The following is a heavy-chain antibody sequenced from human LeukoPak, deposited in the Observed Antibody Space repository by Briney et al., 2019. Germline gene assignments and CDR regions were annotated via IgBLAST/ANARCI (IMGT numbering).Heavy chain of an antibody. D-gene: IGHD3-22*01. CDR1: GGSISSSSYY. J-gene: IGHJ5*02. V-gene: IGHV4-39*01. CDR2: ICYSGST. Sequence: SETPSLTCTVSGGSISSSSYYWGWIRQPPGKGLEWIGSICYSGSTYYNPSLKSRVTISVDTSKNQFSLKLSSVTAADTAVYYCARHYYDSSPFDPWGQGTLVTVSS. CDR3: ARHYYDSSPFDP.